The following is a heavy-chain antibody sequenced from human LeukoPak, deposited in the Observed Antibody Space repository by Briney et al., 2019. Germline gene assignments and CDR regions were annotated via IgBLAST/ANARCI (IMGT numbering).Heavy chain of an antibody. D-gene: IGHD2-21*02. V-gene: IGHV3-7*01. CDR3: ARLYGDSTHDFDY. Sequence: GGPLRLSCAASGFIFSSYWMSWVRQTPGKGLEWVAKIKQDGSEKYYVDSVKGRFTISRDNAKNSLYLQMNTLRAEDTAVYYCARLYGDSTHDFDYWGQGTLVTVSS. J-gene: IGHJ4*02. CDR2: IKQDGSEK. CDR1: GFIFSSYW.